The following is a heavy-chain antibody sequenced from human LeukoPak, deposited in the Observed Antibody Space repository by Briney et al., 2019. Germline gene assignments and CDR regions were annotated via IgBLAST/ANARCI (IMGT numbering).Heavy chain of an antibody. Sequence: GGSLRLSCAASGFSFSSYVMHWVRQAPGKGLEWVAFIRIDVSDKYYADSVKGRFIISRDNSKNTLFLQMNSLRAEDTAVYYCAKDSSNWSFDYWGQGTLVTVSS. CDR1: GFSFSSYV. CDR3: AKDSSNWSFDY. J-gene: IGHJ4*02. V-gene: IGHV3-30*02. CDR2: IRIDVSDK. D-gene: IGHD6-13*01.